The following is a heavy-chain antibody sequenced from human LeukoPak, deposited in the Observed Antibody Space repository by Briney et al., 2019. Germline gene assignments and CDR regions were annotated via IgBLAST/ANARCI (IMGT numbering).Heavy chain of an antibody. Sequence: GGSLRLSCAASGFTFSNFGMHWVRQAPGKGLEWVSVIYSGGSTYYADSVKGRFTISRDNSKNTLYLQMNSLRAEDTAVYYCAGEVAYCGGDCYSADQNYYYYMDVWGKGTTVTISS. CDR1: GFTFSNFG. D-gene: IGHD2-21*02. J-gene: IGHJ6*03. CDR2: IYSGGST. CDR3: AGEVAYCGGDCYSADQNYYYYMDV. V-gene: IGHV3-53*01.